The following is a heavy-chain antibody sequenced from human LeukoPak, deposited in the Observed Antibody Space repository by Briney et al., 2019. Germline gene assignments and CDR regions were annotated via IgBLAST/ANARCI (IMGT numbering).Heavy chain of an antibody. CDR1: GRSIRSYY. Sequence: SETLSHTLIGPGRSIRSYYRSWIPHPPGKGLEWIGYIYYSGSTNYNPSLKSRVTISVDTSKNQFSLKLSSVPAADTAVYYCARDCRGGGDCWDAFDIWGQGTMVTVSS. V-gene: IGHV4-59*01. J-gene: IGHJ3*02. D-gene: IGHD2-21*02. CDR2: IYYSGST. CDR3: ARDCRGGGDCWDAFDI.